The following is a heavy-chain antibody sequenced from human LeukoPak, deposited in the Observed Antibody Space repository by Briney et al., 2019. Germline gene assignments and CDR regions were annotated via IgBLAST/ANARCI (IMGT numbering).Heavy chain of an antibody. CDR2: ISYDGSNK. CDR3: ANGIAVAGKGYYYGMDV. V-gene: IGHV3-30*18. Sequence: GGSLRLSCAASGFTFSSYGMHWVRQAPGKGLEWVAVISYDGSNKYYADSVKGRFTISRDNSKNTLYLQMNSLRAEDTAVYYCANGIAVAGKGYYYGMDVWGQGTTVTVSS. J-gene: IGHJ6*02. CDR1: GFTFSSYG. D-gene: IGHD6-19*01.